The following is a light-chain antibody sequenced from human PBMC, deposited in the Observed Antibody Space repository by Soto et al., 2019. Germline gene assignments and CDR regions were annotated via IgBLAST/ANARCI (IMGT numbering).Light chain of an antibody. CDR1: SSDVGGYSY. J-gene: IGLJ1*01. CDR2: DVS. Sequence: SALSQPASVYGSPGQSITISCTGTSSDVGGYSYVSWYQQHPGKAPKFMIYDVSNRPSGVSNRFSGSKSGNTASLTISGLQAEDEADYYCCSYTTSNTRQIVFGTGTKVTVL. CDR3: CSYTTSNTRQIV. V-gene: IGLV2-14*01.